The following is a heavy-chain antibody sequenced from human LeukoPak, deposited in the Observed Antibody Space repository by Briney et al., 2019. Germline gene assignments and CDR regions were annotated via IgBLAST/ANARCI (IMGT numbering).Heavy chain of an antibody. CDR1: GLTVISNY. D-gene: IGHD2-15*01. J-gene: IGHJ3*02. V-gene: IGHV3-66*01. Sequence: GGSLRLSCAASGLTVISNYMSWVRQAPGEGLAWVSVIYSGGSTYYADSLKGRFTISRDNSKNTLYLKMNSLRAEDTAVYYCARDRERYCSAGSCYDCPVDAFDIWGQGTMVTVSS. CDR2: IYSGGST. CDR3: ARDRERYCSAGSCYDCPVDAFDI.